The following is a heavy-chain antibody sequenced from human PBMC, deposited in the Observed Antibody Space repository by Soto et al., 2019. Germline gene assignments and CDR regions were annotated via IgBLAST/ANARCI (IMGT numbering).Heavy chain of an antibody. CDR3: ARTSVNWGSRGLVDY. V-gene: IGHV2-5*02. D-gene: IGHD7-27*01. J-gene: IGHJ4*02. Sequence: KESGPTLVKPTQTLTLTCTFSGFSLSTSGVGVGWIRQPPGKALEWLAFLYWDDDKRYSPSLKSRLTITKDTSKNQVLLTMTNMDPADTATYYCARTSVNWGSRGLVDYWGQGTLVTVAS. CDR2: LYWDDDK. CDR1: GFSLSTSGVG.